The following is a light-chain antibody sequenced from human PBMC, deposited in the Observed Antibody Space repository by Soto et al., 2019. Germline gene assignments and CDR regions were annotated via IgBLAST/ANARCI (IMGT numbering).Light chain of an antibody. CDR1: SSDVGAYDY. CDR2: EIN. CDR3: FSYTANDNWV. V-gene: IGLV2-8*01. Sequence: QSALTQPPSASGSPGQSVTISCTGTSSDVGAYDYVSWYQQHPGKAPKLMIYEINKRPSGVPDRFSGSKSGNTASLTISGLQTDDEADYFCFSYTANDNWVFGGGTKLTVL. J-gene: IGLJ3*02.